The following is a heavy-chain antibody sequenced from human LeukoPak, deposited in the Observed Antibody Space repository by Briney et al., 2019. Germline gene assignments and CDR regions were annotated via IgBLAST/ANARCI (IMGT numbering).Heavy chain of an antibody. V-gene: IGHV3-23*01. CDR1: GFTFSSYA. J-gene: IGHJ4*02. Sequence: PGGSLRLSCAASGFTFSSYAISWVRQAPGKGLEWVSAISGSGGSTYYADSVKGRFTISRDNSKNTLYLQMNSLRAEDTAVYYCAKVGSGWYDFYYFDYWGQGTLVTVSS. CDR3: AKVGSGWYDFYYFDY. CDR2: ISGSGGST. D-gene: IGHD6-19*01.